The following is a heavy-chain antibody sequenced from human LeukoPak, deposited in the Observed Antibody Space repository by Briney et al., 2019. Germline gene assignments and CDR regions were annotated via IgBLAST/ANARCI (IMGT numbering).Heavy chain of an antibody. V-gene: IGHV3-11*01. CDR1: GFTFSNYN. D-gene: IGHD3-22*01. J-gene: IGHJ4*02. Sequence: GGSLRLSCAASGFTFSNYNINWIRQAPGKGLEWVSYISSSGSTIYYADSVKGRFTISRDNAKNSLYLQMNSLRAEDTAVYYCARRSHYDSSGYLDYWGQGTLVTVSS. CDR2: ISSSGSTI. CDR3: ARRSHYDSSGYLDY.